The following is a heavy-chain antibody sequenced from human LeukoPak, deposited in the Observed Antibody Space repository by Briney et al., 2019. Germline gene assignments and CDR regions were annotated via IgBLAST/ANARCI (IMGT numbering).Heavy chain of an antibody. Sequence: PGGSLRLSCAASGFTFSSYEMSWVRQAPGKGLDWVSYISSSGSSIHYADSVKGRFTISRDNAKNSLYLQKNSLRAEDTAVYYCARKYCSGSSCITGAYDIWGQGTMITVSS. J-gene: IGHJ3*02. CDR1: GFTFSSYE. CDR2: ISSSGSSI. D-gene: IGHD2-15*01. CDR3: ARKYCSGSSCITGAYDI. V-gene: IGHV3-48*03.